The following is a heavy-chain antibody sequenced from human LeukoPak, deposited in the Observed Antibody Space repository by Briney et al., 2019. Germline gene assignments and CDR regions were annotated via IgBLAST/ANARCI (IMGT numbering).Heavy chain of an antibody. D-gene: IGHD4-17*01. CDR3: VGYGDYYASRYYYYGMDV. CDR1: GGSISSSSYY. J-gene: IGHJ6*02. CDR2: IYYSGST. Sequence: SETLSLTCTVSGGSISSSSYYWGWIRQPPGKGLEWIGSIYYSGSTYYNPSLKSRVTISVDTSKNQFSLKLSSVTAADTAVYYCVGYGDYYASRYYYYGMDVWGQGTLVTVSS. V-gene: IGHV4-39*01.